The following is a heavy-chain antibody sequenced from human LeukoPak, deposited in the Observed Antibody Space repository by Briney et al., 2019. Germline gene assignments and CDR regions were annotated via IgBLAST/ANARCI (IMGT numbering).Heavy chain of an antibody. CDR2: IYHSGST. CDR1: GGSISSYY. CDR3: ARDDDYGDSYWYFDL. J-gene: IGHJ2*01. Sequence: SETLSLTCTVSGGSISSYYWSWIRQPPGKGLEWIGYIYHSGSTYYNPSLKSRVTISVDTSKNQFSLKLSSVTAADTAVYYCARDDDYGDSYWYFDLWGRGTLVTVSS. D-gene: IGHD4-17*01. V-gene: IGHV4-59*12.